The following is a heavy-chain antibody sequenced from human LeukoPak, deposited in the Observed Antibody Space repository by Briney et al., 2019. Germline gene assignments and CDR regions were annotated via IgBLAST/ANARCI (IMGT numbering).Heavy chain of an antibody. V-gene: IGHV1-8*01. CDR3: ARTMVRGVIIKRVWFDP. CDR1: GYTFTSYD. D-gene: IGHD3-10*01. CDR2: MNPNSGNT. Sequence: ASVKVSCKASGYTFTSYDINWVRQATGQGLEWTGWMNPNSGNTGYAQKFQGRVTMTRNTSISTAYMELSSLRSEDTAVYYCARTMVRGVIIKRVWFDPWGQGTLVTVSS. J-gene: IGHJ5*02.